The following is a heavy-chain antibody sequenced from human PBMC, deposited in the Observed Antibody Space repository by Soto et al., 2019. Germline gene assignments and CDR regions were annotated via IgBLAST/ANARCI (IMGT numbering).Heavy chain of an antibody. V-gene: IGHV3-7*01. CDR3: AKERATTTAFDY. CDR2: IKQDGSEK. D-gene: IGHD4-17*01. J-gene: IGHJ4*02. CDR1: GFTFSSYW. Sequence: EEQLVESGGGLVQPGGSLRLSCAASGFTFSSYWMSWVRQPPGKGLEWVANIKQDGSEKYYVDSVKGRFTLSRDNAKNSLHLQMDSLRAEDTAMYFCAKERATTTAFDYWGQGALVTVSS.